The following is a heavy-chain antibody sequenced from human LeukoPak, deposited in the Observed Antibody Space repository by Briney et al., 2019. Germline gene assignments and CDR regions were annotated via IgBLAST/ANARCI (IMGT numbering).Heavy chain of an antibody. J-gene: IGHJ4*01. CDR3: ARITPATAIRDY. D-gene: IGHD2-2*02. Sequence: SETLSLTCTVSGGSISSSSYYWGWIRQPPGKGLEWIGSIYYSGSTYYNPSLKSRVTISVDTSKNQFSLKLSSVTAADTAVYYCARITPATAIRDYWGHGTLVTVFS. CDR1: GGSISSSSYY. CDR2: IYYSGST. V-gene: IGHV4-39*01.